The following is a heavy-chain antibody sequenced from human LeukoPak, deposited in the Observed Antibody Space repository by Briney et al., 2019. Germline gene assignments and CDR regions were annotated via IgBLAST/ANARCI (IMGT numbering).Heavy chain of an antibody. J-gene: IGHJ4*02. V-gene: IGHV3-23*01. D-gene: IGHD6-13*01. CDR1: GFTFSTSW. CDR3: AKDRRAAAGTMIDY. Sequence: GGSLRLSCAASGFTFSTSWMYWVRQAPGKGLEWVSAISGSGGSTYYADSVKGRFTISRDNSKNTLYLQMNSLRAEDTAVYYCAKDRRAAAGTMIDYWGQGTLVTVSS. CDR2: ISGSGGST.